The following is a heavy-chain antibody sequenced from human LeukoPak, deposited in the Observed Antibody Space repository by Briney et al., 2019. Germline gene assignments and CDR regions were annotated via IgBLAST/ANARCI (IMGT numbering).Heavy chain of an antibody. J-gene: IGHJ6*02. V-gene: IGHV1-2*02. D-gene: IGHD3-22*01. CDR1: GYTFTGYY. CDR3: AREAPPQYYYDSGVYYYGMDV. CDR2: INPNSGGT. Sequence: WASVKVSCKASGYTFTGYYMHWVRQAPGQGLEWMGWINPNSGGTNYAQKFQGRVTMTRDTSISTAYMELSRLRSDDTAVYYCAREAPPQYYYDSGVYYYGMDVWGQGTTVTVSS.